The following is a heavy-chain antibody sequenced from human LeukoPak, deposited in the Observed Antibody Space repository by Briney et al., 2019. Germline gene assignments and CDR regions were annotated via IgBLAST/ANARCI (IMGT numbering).Heavy chain of an antibody. J-gene: IGHJ3*02. Sequence: SEALSLTCTVSGGSMSSYYWSWIRQPPEKGLEWIGYIYYSGSTNYNPSLKSRVTISVDTSKNQFSLKLSSVTAADTAVYYCARDGAYFEDAFDIWGQGTMVTVSS. CDR3: ARDGAYFEDAFDI. V-gene: IGHV4-59*01. CDR2: IYYSGST. CDR1: GGSMSSYY. D-gene: IGHD3-9*01.